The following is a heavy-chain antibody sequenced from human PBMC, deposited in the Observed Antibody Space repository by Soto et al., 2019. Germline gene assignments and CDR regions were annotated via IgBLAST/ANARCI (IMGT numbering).Heavy chain of an antibody. V-gene: IGHV3-72*01. CDR1: GFTFSDHY. J-gene: IGHJ4*02. CDR2: TRNKANSYTT. Sequence: EVQLVESGGGLVQPGGSLRLSCAASGFTFSDHYMDWVRQAPGRGLEWVGRTRNKANSYTTEYAASVKGRFTISRDDSKNLLSLQMNSLKTEDTAVYYCARVRTLMDFHFDSWGQGTLVTVSS. D-gene: IGHD2-8*01. CDR3: ARVRTLMDFHFDS.